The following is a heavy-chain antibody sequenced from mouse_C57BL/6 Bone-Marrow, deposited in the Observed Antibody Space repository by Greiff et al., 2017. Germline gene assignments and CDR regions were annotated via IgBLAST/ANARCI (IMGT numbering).Heavy chain of an antibody. CDR1: GYTFTSYW. Sequence: QVQLQQPGAELVKPGASVKLSCKASGYTFTSYWMHWVKQRPGQGLEWIGMIHPNSGSTNYNEKFKSKATLAVDKSSSTPYMQLSSLTSEDSAVYYCAKYDYDVFAYWGQGTLVTVSA. V-gene: IGHV1-64*01. J-gene: IGHJ3*01. D-gene: IGHD2-4*01. CDR2: IHPNSGST. CDR3: AKYDYDVFAY.